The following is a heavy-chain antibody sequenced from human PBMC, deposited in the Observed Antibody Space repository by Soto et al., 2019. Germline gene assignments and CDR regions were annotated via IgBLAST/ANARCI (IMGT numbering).Heavy chain of an antibody. D-gene: IGHD6-19*01. Sequence: EVQLLESGGGLVQPGGSLRLSCATSGFTFSSYAMTWVRQAPGKGLEWVALILGGSGKTYSADSVKGRFTISRDTSKNSLSLQMDTLRAADWVVYYCGRGGSIVVSGDDYWGQGTLVTVSS. CDR1: GFTFSSYA. CDR2: ILGGSGKT. V-gene: IGHV3-23*01. CDR3: GRGGSIVVSGDDY. J-gene: IGHJ4*02.